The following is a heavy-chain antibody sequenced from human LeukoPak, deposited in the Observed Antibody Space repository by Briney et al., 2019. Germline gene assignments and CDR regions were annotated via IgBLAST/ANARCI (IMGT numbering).Heavy chain of an antibody. V-gene: IGHV4-39*01. D-gene: IGHD1-26*01. CDR2: IYYSGST. Sequence: PSETLSLTCTVSGGSISSSTYYWGWIRQPPGKGLEWIGSIYYSGSTYYNPSLKSRITISVDTSKNQFSLKLNSVTAADTAVYYCATPYSGGYHGLDIWGQGTMVTVSS. J-gene: IGHJ3*02. CDR1: GGSISSSTYY. CDR3: ATPYSGGYHGLDI.